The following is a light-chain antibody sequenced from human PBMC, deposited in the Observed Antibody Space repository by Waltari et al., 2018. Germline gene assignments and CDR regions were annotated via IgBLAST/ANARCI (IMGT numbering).Light chain of an antibody. CDR2: DAS. V-gene: IGKV1-5*01. Sequence: DIQMTQSPSTLSASVGDRVTLTCRARQSISSWLAWDQQKPGKAPKLLIYDASSLESGVPSRFSGSGSGTEFTLIISSLQPDDSATYWCQTYNNYGTFGQGTKVEI. CDR1: QSISSW. J-gene: IGKJ1*01. CDR3: QTYNNYGT.